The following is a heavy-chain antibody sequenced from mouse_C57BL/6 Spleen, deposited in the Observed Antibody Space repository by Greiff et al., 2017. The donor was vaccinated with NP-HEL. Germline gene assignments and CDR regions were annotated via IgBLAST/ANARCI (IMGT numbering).Heavy chain of an antibody. CDR2: INYDGSST. Sequence: VMLVESEGGLVQPGSSMKLSCTASGFTFSDYYMAWVRQVPEKGLEWVANINYDGSSTYYLDSLKSRFIISRDNAKNILYLQMSSLKSEDTATYYCARDGVGNYFDYWGQGTTLTVSS. CDR1: GFTFSDYY. J-gene: IGHJ2*01. CDR3: ARDGVGNYFDY. V-gene: IGHV5-16*01.